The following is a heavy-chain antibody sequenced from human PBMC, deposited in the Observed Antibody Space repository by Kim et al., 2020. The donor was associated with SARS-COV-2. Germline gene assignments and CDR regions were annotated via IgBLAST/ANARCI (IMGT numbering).Heavy chain of an antibody. J-gene: IGHJ4*02. CDR3: AKEEARDRLVRGIIKNFDY. V-gene: IGHV3-23*01. D-gene: IGHD3-10*01. Sequence: GGSLRLSCAASGFTFSSYAMSWVRQAPGKGLEWVSAISGSGGNTYYADSVKGRFTISRDNSKNTLYLQMNSLKVEDTAIYYCAKEEARDRLVRGIIKNFDYWGQGTLVTVSS. CDR2: ISGSGGNT. CDR1: GFTFSSYA.